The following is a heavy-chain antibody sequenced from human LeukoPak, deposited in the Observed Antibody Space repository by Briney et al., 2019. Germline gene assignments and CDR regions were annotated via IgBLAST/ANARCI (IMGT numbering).Heavy chain of an antibody. V-gene: IGHV1-24*01. D-gene: IGHD3-22*01. J-gene: IGHJ4*02. CDR1: GYTLTELS. Sequence: GASVKVSCKVSGYTLTELSMHWVRQAPGKGLEWMGGFGPEDGETIYARKFQGRVTMTEDTSTDTAYMELSSLRSEDTAVYYCATLPPYYYDSSGRNSYWGQGTLVTVSS. CDR3: ATLPPYYYDSSGRNSY. CDR2: FGPEDGET.